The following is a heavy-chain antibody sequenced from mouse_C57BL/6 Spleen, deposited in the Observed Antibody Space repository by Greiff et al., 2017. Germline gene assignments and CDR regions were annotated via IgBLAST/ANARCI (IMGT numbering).Heavy chain of an antibody. V-gene: IGHV1-64*01. CDR3: AAIYDGYSAWFAY. CDR2: IHPNSGST. CDR1: GYTFTSYW. Sequence: QVQLQQPGAELVKPGASVKLSCKASGYTFTSYWMHWVKQRPGQGLEWIGMIHPNSGSTNYNEKFKSKATLTVDKSSSTAYMQLSSLTSEDSAVYYCAAIYDGYSAWFAYWGQGTLVTVSA. J-gene: IGHJ3*01. D-gene: IGHD2-3*01.